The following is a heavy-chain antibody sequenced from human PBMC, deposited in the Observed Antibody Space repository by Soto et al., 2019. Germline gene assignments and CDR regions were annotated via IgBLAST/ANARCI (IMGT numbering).Heavy chain of an antibody. CDR2: TYYRSKWYN. Sequence: SQTLSLTCAISGESVSSNSAAWNWIGQSPSRGLEWLGGTYYRSKWYNDYAVSVKSRITINPDTSKNQFSLQLNSVTPEDTAVYYCLKGGMITFGGVTSYYYMHVWGKGTTVTVS. J-gene: IGHJ6*03. V-gene: IGHV6-1*01. CDR1: GESVSSNSAA. CDR3: LKGGMITFGGVTSYYYMHV. D-gene: IGHD3-16*01.